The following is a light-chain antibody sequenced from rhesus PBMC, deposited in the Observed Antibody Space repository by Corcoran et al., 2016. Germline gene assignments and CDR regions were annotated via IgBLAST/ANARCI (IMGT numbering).Light chain of an antibody. V-gene: IGKV1-38*01. J-gene: IGKJ2*01. CDR1: QGISSY. Sequence: DIQLTQSPSSLSASVGDRVTINRRASQGISSYLAWYQQKPGKAPKLLIHDASNLQSGDPSRFSGSGSGTDFTLTIRSLQPEDFSVYYCQQRISYPYIFGQETKVEIK. CDR2: DAS. CDR3: QQRISYPYI.